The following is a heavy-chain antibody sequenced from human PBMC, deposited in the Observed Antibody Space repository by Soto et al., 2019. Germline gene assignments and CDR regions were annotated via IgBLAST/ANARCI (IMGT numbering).Heavy chain of an antibody. CDR3: ARAITKSCSGGSCYDY. CDR1: GGTFSSYT. Sequence: ASVKVSCKASGGTFSSYTISWVRQAPGQGLEWMGRIIPILGIANYAQKFQGRVTITADKSTSTAYMELSSLRSEDTAVYYCARAITKSCSGGSCYDYWGQGTLVTVSS. J-gene: IGHJ4*02. V-gene: IGHV1-69*02. CDR2: IIPILGIA. D-gene: IGHD2-15*01.